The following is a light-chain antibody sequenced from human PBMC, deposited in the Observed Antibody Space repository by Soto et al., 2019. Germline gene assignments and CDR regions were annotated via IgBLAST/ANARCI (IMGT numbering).Light chain of an antibody. CDR3: QQYGSSGT. CDR2: DAS. J-gene: IGKJ1*01. Sequence: VLTQSPAILSLSPLEIASLCFRAGQSVSDYLAWYQQKPGQPPRLLFFDASNRATGIPDRFSGSGSGTDFTLTISRLETEDFAVYYCQQYGSSGTFGQGTKVDIK. V-gene: IGKV3-20*01. CDR1: QSVSDY.